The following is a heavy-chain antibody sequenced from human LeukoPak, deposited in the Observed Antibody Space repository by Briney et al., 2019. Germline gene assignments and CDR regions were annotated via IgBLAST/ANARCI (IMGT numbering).Heavy chain of an antibody. J-gene: IGHJ6*03. CDR2: IRYDGSNK. Sequence: PGGSLRLSCAASGFTFSSYGMHWVRQAPGKGLEWVAFIRYDGSNKYYADSVKGRFTISRDNSKNTLYLQMNSLRAEDTAVYYCAKLGGYCSSTSCYNMDVWGKGTTVTVSS. D-gene: IGHD2-2*02. CDR3: AKLGGYCSSTSCYNMDV. V-gene: IGHV3-30*02. CDR1: GFTFSSYG.